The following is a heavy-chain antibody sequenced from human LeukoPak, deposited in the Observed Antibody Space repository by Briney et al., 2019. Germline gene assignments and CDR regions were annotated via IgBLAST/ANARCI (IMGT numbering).Heavy chain of an antibody. D-gene: IGHD1-26*01. J-gene: IGHJ4*02. V-gene: IGHV3-11*01. CDR3: ARERIVGATEGFDY. Sequence: GGSLRLSCAASGFTFSDYYMSWIRQAPGKGLEWVSYISSSGSTIYYADSVKGRFTISRDNAKNSLYLQMNSLRAEDMAVYYCARERIVGATEGFDYWGQGTLVTVSS. CDR1: GFTFSDYY. CDR2: ISSSGSTI.